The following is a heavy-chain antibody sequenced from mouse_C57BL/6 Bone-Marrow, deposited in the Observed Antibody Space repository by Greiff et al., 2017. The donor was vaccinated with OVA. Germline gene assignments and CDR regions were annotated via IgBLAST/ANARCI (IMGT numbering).Heavy chain of an antibody. Sequence: EVHLVESGEGLVKPGGSLKLSCESNEYEFPSHDMSWVRKTPEKRLELVAAINSDGGSTYYPDTMERRVIISRDNTKKTLYLQMSSLRSEDTALYYCARHPYYNAMDYWGQGTSVTVSS. CDR2: INSDGGST. D-gene: IGHD2-12*01. CDR1: EYEFPSHD. V-gene: IGHV5-2*01. J-gene: IGHJ4*01. CDR3: ARHPYYNAMDY.